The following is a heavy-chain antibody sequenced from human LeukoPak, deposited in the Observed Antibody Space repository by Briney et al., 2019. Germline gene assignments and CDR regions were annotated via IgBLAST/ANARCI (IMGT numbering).Heavy chain of an antibody. D-gene: IGHD2-21*01. CDR2: IRYDGSNK. J-gene: IGHJ4*02. CDR3: ARDRRAYCGGDCYSFDY. Sequence: PGGSLRLSCAASGFTFSSYGMHWVRQAPGKGLEWVAFIRYDGSNKYYADSVKGRFTISRDNSKNTLYLQMNSLRAEDTAVYYCARDRRAYCGGDCYSFDYWGQGTLVTVSS. CDR1: GFTFSSYG. V-gene: IGHV3-30*02.